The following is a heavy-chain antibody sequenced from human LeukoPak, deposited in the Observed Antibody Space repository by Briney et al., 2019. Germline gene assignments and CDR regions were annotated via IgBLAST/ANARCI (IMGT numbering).Heavy chain of an antibody. D-gene: IGHD6-19*01. V-gene: IGHV1-18*01. CDR2: ISAYNGNT. Sequence: ASVRVSCKASGYTFTSYGINWVRQAPGQGLEWMGWISAYNGNTNYAQKLQGRVTMTTDTSTSTAYMELRSLRSDDTAVYYCARTHSSGWYSVGYYYMDVWGKGTTVTVSS. CDR1: GYTFTSYG. J-gene: IGHJ6*03. CDR3: ARTHSSGWYSVGYYYMDV.